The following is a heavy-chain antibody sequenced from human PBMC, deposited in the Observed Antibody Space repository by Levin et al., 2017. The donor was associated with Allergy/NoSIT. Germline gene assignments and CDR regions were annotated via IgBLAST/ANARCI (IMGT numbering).Heavy chain of an antibody. CDR2: IDWDDDK. CDR3: ARSSPGGFSYGHHFDF. Sequence: ESGPTLVKPTQTLTLTCTFSGFSLTTSAMCVSWIRQPPGKALEWLARIDWDDDKYYSTSLKTRLSISKDTSKNQVVLTMTNMDPVDTATYYCARSSPGGFSYGHHFDFWGQGTLVAVSS. D-gene: IGHD5-18*01. J-gene: IGHJ4*02. CDR1: GFSLTTSAMC. V-gene: IGHV2-70*11.